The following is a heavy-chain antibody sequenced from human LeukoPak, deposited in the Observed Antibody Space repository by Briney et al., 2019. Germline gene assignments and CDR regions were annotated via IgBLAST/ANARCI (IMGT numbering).Heavy chain of an antibody. D-gene: IGHD3-3*01. CDR3: AKDTRRRFLEWVRKTGGYMDV. V-gene: IGHV3-33*06. J-gene: IGHJ6*03. Sequence: PGRSLRLSCAASGFTFSSYGMHWVRQAPGKGLEWVAVIWYDGSNKYYADSVKGRFTISRDNSKNTLYLQMNSLRAEDTAVYYCAKDTRRRFLEWVRKTGGYMDVLGKGTTVTVSS. CDR2: IWYDGSNK. CDR1: GFTFSSYG.